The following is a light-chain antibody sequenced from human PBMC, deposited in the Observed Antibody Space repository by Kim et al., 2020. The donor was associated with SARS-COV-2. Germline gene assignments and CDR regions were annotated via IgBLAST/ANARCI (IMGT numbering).Light chain of an antibody. V-gene: IGLV3-1*01. CDR2: EKT. J-gene: IGLJ2*01. CDR3: QAWDNRVTLV. CDR1: RLGDKY. Sequence: PGKTAMLTWSGCRLGDKYVCGYRQKPRQAPVVGKYEKTKRPSGIPARFSGSKSGSTATLTISGAQAMDEADYYCQAWDNRVTLVFGGGTQLTVL.